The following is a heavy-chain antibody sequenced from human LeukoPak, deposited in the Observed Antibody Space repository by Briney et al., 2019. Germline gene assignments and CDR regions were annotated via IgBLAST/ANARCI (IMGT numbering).Heavy chain of an antibody. J-gene: IGHJ4*02. CDR1: GFTFSNYW. V-gene: IGHV3-7*02. CDR3: ARNRIDY. D-gene: IGHD3-16*02. Sequence: GGSLRLSCAASGFTFSNYWTTWVRQAPGKGLEWVANIKQDGSEKYCVDSVKSRFTISRDNAKSSLYLQMNTLRAEDTAVYYCARNRIDYWGQGTLVTVSS. CDR2: IKQDGSEK.